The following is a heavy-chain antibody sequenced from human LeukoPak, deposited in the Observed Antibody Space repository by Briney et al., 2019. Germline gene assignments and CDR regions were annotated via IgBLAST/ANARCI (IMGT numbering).Heavy chain of an antibody. CDR3: ARDIVATGFPFDY. CDR2: ISAYNGNT. V-gene: IGHV1-18*04. D-gene: IGHD5-12*01. Sequence: ASVTVSCTASGYTFTGYYMHWVRQAPGQGLEWMGWISAYNGNTNYAQKLQGRVTMTTDTSTSTAYMELRSLRSDDTAVYYCARDIVATGFPFDYWGQGTLVTVSS. J-gene: IGHJ4*02. CDR1: GYTFTGYY.